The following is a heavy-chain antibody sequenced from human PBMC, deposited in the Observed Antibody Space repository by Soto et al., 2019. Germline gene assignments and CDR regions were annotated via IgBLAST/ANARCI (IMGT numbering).Heavy chain of an antibody. CDR3: ARDPTLNYAILTGYYFYFDY. CDR2: ISAYNGNT. D-gene: IGHD3-9*01. CDR1: GYTFTSYG. J-gene: IGHJ4*02. Sequence: ASVKVSCKASGYTFTSYGISWVRQAPGQGLEWMGWISAYNGNTNYAQKLQGRVTMTTDTSTSTAYMELRSLRSDDTAVYYCARDPTLNYAILTGYYFYFDYWGQGTLVTVSA. V-gene: IGHV1-18*01.